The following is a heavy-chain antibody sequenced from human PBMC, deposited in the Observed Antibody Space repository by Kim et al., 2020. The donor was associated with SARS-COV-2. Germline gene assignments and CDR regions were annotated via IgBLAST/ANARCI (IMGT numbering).Heavy chain of an antibody. CDR2: IYSGGSA. CDR1: GFTVSTYY. Sequence: GGSLRLSCAASGFTVSTYYMSWVRQAPGKGLECVSVIYSGGSAYYADSVKGRFTISRDNSKNTLYLQMNSLRAEDTAVYYCARGYGTMVRGVITYYYGLDVWGQGTTVTVSS. D-gene: IGHD3-10*01. V-gene: IGHV3-53*01. CDR3: ARGYGTMVRGVITYYYGLDV. J-gene: IGHJ6*02.